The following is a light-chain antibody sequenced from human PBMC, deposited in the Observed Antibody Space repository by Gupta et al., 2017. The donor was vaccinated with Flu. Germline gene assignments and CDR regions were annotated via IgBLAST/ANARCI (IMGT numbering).Light chain of an antibody. J-gene: IGLJ3*02. CDR2: SAT. Sequence: QTVVTQEPSMSVSPGGTVPPTCTSRTGAVTSGYYPNWFQQRPGQAPSALIYSATNRYSWTPARFSGSLHGGKAVLTLSGVQPDDEAEYYCLLYLGGSQLVFGGGTKLTVL. CDR1: TGAVTSGYY. CDR3: LLYLGGSQLV. V-gene: IGLV7-43*01.